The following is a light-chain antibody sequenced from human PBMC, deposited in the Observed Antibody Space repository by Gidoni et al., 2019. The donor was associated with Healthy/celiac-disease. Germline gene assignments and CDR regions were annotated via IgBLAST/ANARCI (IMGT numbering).Light chain of an antibody. Sequence: EIVLTQSPGTLTLTQGERATPSCRASQSVSSSYLAWYQQKPVQAPRLLIYGASSRATGIPDRFSGSGSGTDFTLTISRLEPEDFAVYYCQQYGSSPWTFGQGTKVEIK. CDR1: QSVSSSY. V-gene: IGKV3-20*01. J-gene: IGKJ1*01. CDR2: GAS. CDR3: QQYGSSPWT.